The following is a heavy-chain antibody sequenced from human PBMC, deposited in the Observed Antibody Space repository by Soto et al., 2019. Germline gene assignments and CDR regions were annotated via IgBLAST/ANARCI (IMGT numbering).Heavy chain of an antibody. CDR3: ARDLHSSSWYSGFDP. CDR2: INAGNGNT. Sequence: QVQLVQSGAEVTKPGASVKVSCKASGYTFTSYAMHWVRQAPGQRLEWMGWINAGNGNTKYSQKFQGRVTITRDTSASTAYMELSSLRSEDTAVYYCARDLHSSSWYSGFDPWGQGTLVTVSS. J-gene: IGHJ5*02. V-gene: IGHV1-3*01. D-gene: IGHD6-13*01. CDR1: GYTFTSYA.